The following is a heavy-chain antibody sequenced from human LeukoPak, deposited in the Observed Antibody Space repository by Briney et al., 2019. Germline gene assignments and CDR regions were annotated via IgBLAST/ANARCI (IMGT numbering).Heavy chain of an antibody. CDR3: ARDLTTVTGDYYGMDV. CDR2: IYSGGST. Sequence: PGGSLRLSCAASGISVSSNYMSWVRQVPGKGLEWVSVIYSGGSTYYADSVKGRFTISRDNSKNTLYLQMNSLRVEDTAVYYCARDLTTVTGDYYGMDVWGQGTTVTVSS. V-gene: IGHV3-53*01. D-gene: IGHD4-11*01. CDR1: GISVSSNY. J-gene: IGHJ6*02.